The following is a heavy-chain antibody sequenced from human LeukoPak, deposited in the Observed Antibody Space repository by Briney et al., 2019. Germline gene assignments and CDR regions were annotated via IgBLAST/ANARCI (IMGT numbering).Heavy chain of an antibody. D-gene: IGHD2/OR15-2a*01. CDR2: ISGSGGST. CDR1: GFTFSSYA. V-gene: IGHV3-23*01. J-gene: IGHJ4*02. CDR3: ATDPASYSTSSTCGFDY. Sequence: GGSLRLSCAASGFTFSSYAMSWVRQAPGKGLEWVAAISGSGGSTYYADSVKGRFTISRDNAKNSLYLQMNNLGAEDTAVYYCATDPASYSTSSTCGFDYWGQGTLVTVSS.